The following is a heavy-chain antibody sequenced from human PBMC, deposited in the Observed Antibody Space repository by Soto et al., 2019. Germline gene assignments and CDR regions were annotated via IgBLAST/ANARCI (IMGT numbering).Heavy chain of an antibody. CDR1: GYTFISYG. V-gene: IGHV1-18*01. Sequence: QIQLVQSGSGVKKPGATVRVSCKASGYTFISYGISWVRQAPGQGLEWMGWISTYNVNTNYPQKFQGRVTMATDTPTITAHMELRSLRPDDTAVYYCARAGHSTSWLGLLGTGAHGVEIDYWGQGTQVTVSS. D-gene: IGHD6-13*01. CDR3: ARAGHSTSWLGLLGTGAHGVEIDY. J-gene: IGHJ4*02. CDR2: ISTYNVNT.